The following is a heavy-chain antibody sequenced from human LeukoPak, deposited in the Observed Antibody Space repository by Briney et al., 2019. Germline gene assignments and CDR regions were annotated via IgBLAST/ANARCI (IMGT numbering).Heavy chain of an antibody. Sequence: GGSLRLSCAASGFTVSSNYMSWVRQAPGKGLEWVSVIYSGGSTYYADSVKGRFTISRDNSKNTLYLQMNSLRAEDTAVYYCARDPHYYDSSGPEGYWGQGTLVTVSS. V-gene: IGHV3-66*01. D-gene: IGHD3-22*01. CDR1: GFTVSSNY. CDR3: ARDPHYYDSSGPEGY. CDR2: IYSGGST. J-gene: IGHJ4*02.